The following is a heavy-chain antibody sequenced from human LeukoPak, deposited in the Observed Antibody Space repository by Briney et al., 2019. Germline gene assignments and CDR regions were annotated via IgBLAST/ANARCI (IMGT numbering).Heavy chain of an antibody. V-gene: IGHV3-30*04. CDR1: GFTFSSYA. D-gene: IGHD6-13*01. CDR3: ARGPYSSSPEYFQH. Sequence: PGGSLRLSCAASGFTFSSYAMHWVRQAPGKGLEWVAVISYDGSNKYYADSVKGRFTISRDNSKNTLYLQMNSLRAEDTAVYYCARGPYSSSPEYFQHWGQGTLFTVSS. J-gene: IGHJ1*01. CDR2: ISYDGSNK.